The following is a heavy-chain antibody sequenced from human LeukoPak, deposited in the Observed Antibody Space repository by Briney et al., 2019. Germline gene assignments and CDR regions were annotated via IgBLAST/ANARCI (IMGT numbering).Heavy chain of an antibody. Sequence: GGSLRLSCAASGFTFSDHYMDWVRQAPGKGLEWVSAITGSGDTTYYADSVKGRFTISRDNSKNTLYVEMNTLRAEDTAVYYCAKWGDYDILTGYYVSDFWGQGTLVTVSS. CDR1: GFTFSDHY. D-gene: IGHD3-9*01. V-gene: IGHV3-23*01. CDR3: AKWGDYDILTGYYVSDF. J-gene: IGHJ4*02. CDR2: ITGSGDTT.